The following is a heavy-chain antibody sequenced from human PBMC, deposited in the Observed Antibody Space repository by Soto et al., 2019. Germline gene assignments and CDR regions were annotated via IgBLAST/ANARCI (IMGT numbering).Heavy chain of an antibody. V-gene: IGHV3-15*01. CDR1: GFTCSHVW. CDR2: IKRKIDGETI. CDR3: AKDRPDYGGNSDDAFDI. J-gene: IGHJ3*02. D-gene: IGHD4-17*01. Sequence: PGGSLRLSCAASGFTCSHVWMSWVRQAPGKGLEWVGRIKRKIDGETIDYAAPVKGRFTISRDDSKDTLCLQMNSLRAEDTAVYYCAKDRPDYGGNSDDAFDIWGQGTMVTVSS.